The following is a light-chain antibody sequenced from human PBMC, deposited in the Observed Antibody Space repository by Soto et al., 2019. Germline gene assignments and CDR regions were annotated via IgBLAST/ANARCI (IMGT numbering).Light chain of an antibody. CDR2: DVS. CDR3: SSYTSSSTLV. CDR1: SSDVGDYKY. V-gene: IGLV2-14*01. J-gene: IGLJ1*01. Sequence: QSVLTQPASVSGSPGQSITISCTGTSSDVGDYKYVSWYQQHPGKAPKVMIYDVSNRPSGVSNRFSGSKSGNTASLTISGLQAEDEADYYCSSYTSSSTLVFGTGTKVTVL.